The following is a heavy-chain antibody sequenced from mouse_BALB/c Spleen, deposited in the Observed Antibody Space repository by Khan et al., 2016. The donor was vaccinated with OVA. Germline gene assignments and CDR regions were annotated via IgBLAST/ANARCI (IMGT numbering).Heavy chain of an antibody. CDR1: GFSLSTSGLG. J-gene: IGHJ4*01. V-gene: IGHV8-12*01. CDR2: TYWDDDK. D-gene: IGHD2-1*01. Sequence: QVTLKESGPGILQPSQTLSLTCSFSGFSLSTSGLGVTWIRQPSGKGLEWLAHTYWDDDKRYNPSLKSRLTISKDSSSNQVFLKITSVDTADAATYYCGRMHGNYYYAVDYWGQGTSVTVSS. CDR3: GRMHGNYYYAVDY.